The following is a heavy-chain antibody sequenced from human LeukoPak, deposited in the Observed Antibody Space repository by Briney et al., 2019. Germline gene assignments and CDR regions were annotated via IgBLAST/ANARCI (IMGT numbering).Heavy chain of an antibody. CDR2: ISAYNGNT. Sequence: ASVKVSCKASRGTFSNYAISWVRQAPGQGLEWMGWISAYNGNTNYAQKLQGRVTMTTDTSTSTAYMELRSLRSDDTAVYYCAREGGDYYGSGSYDYYYMDVWGKGTTVTVSS. CDR3: AREGGDYYGSGSYDYYYMDV. D-gene: IGHD3-10*01. CDR1: RGTFSNYA. J-gene: IGHJ6*03. V-gene: IGHV1-18*01.